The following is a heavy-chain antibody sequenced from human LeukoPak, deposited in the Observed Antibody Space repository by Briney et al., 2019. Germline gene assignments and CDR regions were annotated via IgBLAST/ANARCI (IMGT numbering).Heavy chain of an antibody. CDR2: ISYDGSNK. CDR1: GFTFSSYA. Sequence: GGSLRLSCAASGFTFSSYAMHWVRQAPGKGLEWVAVISYDGSNKYYADSVKGRFTISRDNSKNTLYLQMNSLRAEDAAVYYCARGDLRVTTNLRGAFDYWGQGTLVTVSS. D-gene: IGHD2-21*02. CDR3: ARGDLRVTTNLRGAFDY. V-gene: IGHV3-30*04. J-gene: IGHJ4*02.